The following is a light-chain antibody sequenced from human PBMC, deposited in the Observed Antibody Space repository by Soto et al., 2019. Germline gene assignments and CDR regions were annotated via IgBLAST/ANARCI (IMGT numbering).Light chain of an antibody. J-gene: IGKJ1*01. V-gene: IGKV3-15*01. CDR3: QQYNNWLST. CDR2: GAS. Sequence: EIVMTQSPSTLSASAGERATLSCRASQSISSNLAWYQQKPGQAPRLLIYGASTWESGIPSRFSGSGSGTEFTLTISSLQSEDFAIYYCQQYNNWLSTFGQGTKVEFK. CDR1: QSISSN.